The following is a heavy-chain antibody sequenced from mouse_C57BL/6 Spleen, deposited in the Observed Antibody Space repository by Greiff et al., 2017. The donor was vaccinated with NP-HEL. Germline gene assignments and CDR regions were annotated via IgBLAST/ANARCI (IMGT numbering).Heavy chain of an antibody. J-gene: IGHJ4*01. D-gene: IGHD5-5*01. CDR3: ASHYLTDAMDY. V-gene: IGHV1-7*01. CDR2: INPSSGYT. CDR1: GYTFTSYW. Sequence: QVQLKQSGAELAKPGASVKLSCKASGYTFTSYWMHWVKQRPGQGLEWIGYINPSSGYTKYNQKFKDKATLTADKSSSTAYMQLSSLTYEDSAVYYCASHYLTDAMDYWGQGTSVTVSS.